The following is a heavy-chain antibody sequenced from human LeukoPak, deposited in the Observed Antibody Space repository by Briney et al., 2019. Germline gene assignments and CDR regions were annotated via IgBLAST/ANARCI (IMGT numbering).Heavy chain of an antibody. Sequence: GGSLRLSCAASRFTFRDYYMSWIRQAPGKGPEWVSYISSSGSTIYYADSVKGRFTISRDNAKNSLYLQMNSLRAEDTAVYYCARVRLSTRYYYDSSGYYFDYWGQGTLVTVSS. J-gene: IGHJ4*02. CDR2: ISSSGSTI. V-gene: IGHV3-11*01. CDR3: ARVRLSTRYYYDSSGYYFDY. D-gene: IGHD3-22*01. CDR1: RFTFRDYY.